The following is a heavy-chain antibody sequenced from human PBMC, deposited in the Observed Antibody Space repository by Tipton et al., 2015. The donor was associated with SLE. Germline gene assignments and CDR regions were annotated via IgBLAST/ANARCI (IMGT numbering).Heavy chain of an antibody. CDR2: IYYSGST. J-gene: IGHJ4*02. D-gene: IGHD6-13*01. Sequence: TLSLTCTVSGGSISSSSYYWGWIRQPPGKGLEWIGSIYYSGSTYYNPSLKSRVTISVDTSKNQFSLKLSSVTAADTAVYYCARDADSSSWYYYDYWGQGTLVAVSS. CDR1: GGSISSSSYY. CDR3: ARDADSSSWYYYDY. V-gene: IGHV4-39*07.